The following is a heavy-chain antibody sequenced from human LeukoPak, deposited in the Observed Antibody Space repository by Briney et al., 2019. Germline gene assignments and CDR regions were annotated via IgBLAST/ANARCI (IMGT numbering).Heavy chain of an antibody. D-gene: IGHD1-26*01. V-gene: IGHV4-34*01. J-gene: IGHJ4*02. CDR1: GGSFSGYY. CDR2: IYYSGST. CDR3: ARSWAGMYYPFYYFDY. Sequence: SETLSLTCAVYGGSFSGYYWSWIRQPPGKGLEWIGSIYYSGSTHYNPSLKSRVNISADTSKNQFSLHLDSVTAADTAVYYCARSWAGMYYPFYYFDYWGQGTLVSVSS.